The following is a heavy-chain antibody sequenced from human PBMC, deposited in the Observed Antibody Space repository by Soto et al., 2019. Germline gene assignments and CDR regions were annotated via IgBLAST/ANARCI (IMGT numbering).Heavy chain of an antibody. D-gene: IGHD2-15*01. V-gene: IGHV3-23*01. CDR3: ARYWQKRAFYGMDV. CDR2: ISAGGVST. Sequence: PGGSLRLSCAATGFTFGFNALSWVRQAPGKGLEWVSSISAGGVSTNYADSVRGRFTISRDNSKYTLYLQMNSLSAEDTAVYYCARYWQKRAFYGMDVWGQGTTVTVSS. J-gene: IGHJ6*02. CDR1: GFTFGFNA.